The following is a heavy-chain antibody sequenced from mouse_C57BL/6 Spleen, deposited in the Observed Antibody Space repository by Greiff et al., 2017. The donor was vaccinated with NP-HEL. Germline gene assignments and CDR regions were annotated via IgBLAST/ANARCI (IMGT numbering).Heavy chain of an antibody. CDR2: ISDGGSYT. V-gene: IGHV5-4*01. Sequence: EVMLVESGGGLVKPGGSLKLSCAASGFTFSSYAMSWVRQTPEKRLEWVATISDGGSYTYYPDNVKGRFTISRDNAKNNLYLQMSHLKSEDTAMYYCARDWYYGFLDYWGQGTTLTVSS. D-gene: IGHD1-1*01. CDR3: ARDWYYGFLDY. CDR1: GFTFSSYA. J-gene: IGHJ2*01.